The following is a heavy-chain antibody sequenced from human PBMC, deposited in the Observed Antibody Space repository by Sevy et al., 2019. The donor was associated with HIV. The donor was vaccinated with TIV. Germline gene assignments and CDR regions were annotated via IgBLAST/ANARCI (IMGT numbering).Heavy chain of an antibody. CDR2: LSSSTSTI. J-gene: IGHJ6*02. Sequence: GGSLRLSCAASGFSFSGYNMDWVRQAPGKGLEWVSYLSSSTSTIHHEASVKGRLTIAMDKAKKSLFLQMNSLRDEDTAVYYCARDSSWNYDSYFYGMDVWGQGTTVTVSS. D-gene: IGHD1-7*01. CDR3: ARDSSWNYDSYFYGMDV. V-gene: IGHV3-48*02. CDR1: GFSFSGYN.